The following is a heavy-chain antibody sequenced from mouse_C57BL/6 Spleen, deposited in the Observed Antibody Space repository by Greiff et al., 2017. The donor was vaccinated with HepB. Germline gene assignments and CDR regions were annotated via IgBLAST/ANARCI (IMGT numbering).Heavy chain of an antibody. CDR1: GYTFTSYW. Sequence: QVQLQQPGAELVMPGASVKLSCKASGYTFTSYWMHWVKQRPGQGLEWIGMIDPSDSYTNYNQKFKGKSTLTVDKSSSTAYMQLSSLTSEDSAVYYCARNIVALRYCDVWGTGTTVTVSS. CDR3: ARNIVALRYCDV. V-gene: IGHV1-69*01. D-gene: IGHD1-1*01. CDR2: IDPSDSYT. J-gene: IGHJ1*03.